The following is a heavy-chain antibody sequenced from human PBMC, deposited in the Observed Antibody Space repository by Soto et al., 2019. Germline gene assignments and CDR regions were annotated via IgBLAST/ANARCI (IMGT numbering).Heavy chain of an antibody. V-gene: IGHV1-18*04. CDR1: GYTFTNYG. Sequence: QVQLVQSGTEVKKPGASVKVSCKAAGYTFTNYGITWVRQAPGQGLEWMGWISTNSGHTDYAQKFRGRVTMTTDRSTTPTYMDLRRLRSDDKAVYYCAREEYRQVDHWGQGTLVTVSS. CDR3: AREEYRQVDH. D-gene: IGHD3-16*02. J-gene: IGHJ5*02. CDR2: ISTNSGHT.